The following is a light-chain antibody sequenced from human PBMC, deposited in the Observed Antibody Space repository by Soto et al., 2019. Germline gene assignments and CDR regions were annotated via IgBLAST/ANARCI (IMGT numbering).Light chain of an antibody. Sequence: EIVLTQSPGTLSLSPGERATLSCRASQSVSSSYLAWYQQKPGQAPRLLIYGTSSRATGIPDRFSGSGSGTDFTLTISRLEPEDFSVYYCQQYGSSPLYIFGQGTNLEIK. CDR2: GTS. CDR1: QSVSSSY. J-gene: IGKJ2*01. CDR3: QQYGSSPLYI. V-gene: IGKV3-20*01.